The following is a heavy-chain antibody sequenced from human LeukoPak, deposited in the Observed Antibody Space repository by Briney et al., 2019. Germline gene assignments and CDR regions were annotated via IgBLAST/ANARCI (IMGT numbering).Heavy chain of an antibody. V-gene: IGHV4-59*01. CDR3: ARDLWLRDYGVDV. J-gene: IGHJ6*04. CDR2: IYYSGST. D-gene: IGHD5-12*01. CDR1: GGSISSYY. Sequence: SETLSLTCTVSGGSISSYYWSWIRQPPGKGLEWIGYIYYSGSTNYNPSLKSRVTISVDTSKNQFSLKLSSVTAADTAVYYCARDLWLRDYGVDVWGKGTTVTVSS.